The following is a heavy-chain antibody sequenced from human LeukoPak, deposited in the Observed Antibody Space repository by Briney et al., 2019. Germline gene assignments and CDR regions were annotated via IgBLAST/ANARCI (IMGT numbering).Heavy chain of an antibody. D-gene: IGHD3-22*01. J-gene: IGHJ4*02. Sequence: PGRSLRLSCAASGFTFDDYAMHWVRQAPGKGLEWVSGISWNSGSIGYADSVKDRFTISRDNAKNSLYLQMNSLKTEDTAVYYCTTDLLRGVDYWGQGTLVTVSS. CDR3: TTDLLRGVDY. CDR2: ISWNSGSI. V-gene: IGHV3-9*01. CDR1: GFTFDDYA.